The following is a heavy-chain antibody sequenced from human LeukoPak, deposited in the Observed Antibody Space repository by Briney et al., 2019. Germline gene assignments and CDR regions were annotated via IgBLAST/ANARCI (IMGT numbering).Heavy chain of an antibody. CDR3: ARDLVTVTKGFDI. CDR1: GDSFSSHY. V-gene: IGHV4-59*11. CDR2: ISHIGRT. D-gene: IGHD4-17*01. Sequence: SETLSLTCAVSGDSFSSHYWTWIRQSPGTGLEWIGYISHIGRTNYNPSRKSRVTISIDTSKNQFSLKLRSVTAADTAVYYCARDLVTVTKGFDIWGQGTMVSVSS. J-gene: IGHJ3*02.